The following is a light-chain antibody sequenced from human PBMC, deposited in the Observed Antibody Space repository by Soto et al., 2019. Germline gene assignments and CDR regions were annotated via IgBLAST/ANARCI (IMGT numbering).Light chain of an antibody. Sequence: EIVLTQSPVTLSLSPGERATLSCRASQSVSSSYLAWYQQKPGQAPRLLIYGASSRATGIPDRFSGSGSGTDFTLTIGRLEPEDFAVYSCQQYGSSPYTFGQGTK. J-gene: IGKJ2*01. CDR3: QQYGSSPYT. V-gene: IGKV3-20*01. CDR1: QSVSSSY. CDR2: GAS.